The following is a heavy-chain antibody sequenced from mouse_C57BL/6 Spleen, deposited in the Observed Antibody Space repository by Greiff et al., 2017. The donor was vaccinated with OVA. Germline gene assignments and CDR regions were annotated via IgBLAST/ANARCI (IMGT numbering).Heavy chain of an antibody. CDR2: ISDGGSYT. J-gene: IGHJ2*01. V-gene: IGHV5-4*03. Sequence: EVKVVESGGGLVKPGGSLKLSCAASGFTFSSYAMSWVRQTPEKRLEWVATISDGGSYTYYPDNVKGRFTISRDNAKNNLYLQMSHLKSEDTAMYYCARAIIYYSNYGFDYWGQGTTLTVSS. CDR3: ARAIIYYSNYGFDY. D-gene: IGHD2-5*01. CDR1: GFTFSSYA.